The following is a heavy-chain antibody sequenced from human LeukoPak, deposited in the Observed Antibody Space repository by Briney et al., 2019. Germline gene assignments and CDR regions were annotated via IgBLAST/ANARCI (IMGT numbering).Heavy chain of an antibody. V-gene: IGHV4-30-4*08. J-gene: IGHJ5*02. CDR3: ASSSGSWYNWFDP. Sequence: SETLSLTCTVSGGSISSGDYYWSWLRQPPGKGLEWIGYIYYSGSTYYNPSLKSRVTISVDTSKNQFSLKLSSVTAADTAVYYCASSSGSWYNWFDPWGQGTLVTVSS. CDR2: IYYSGST. D-gene: IGHD6-13*01. CDR1: GGSISSGDYY.